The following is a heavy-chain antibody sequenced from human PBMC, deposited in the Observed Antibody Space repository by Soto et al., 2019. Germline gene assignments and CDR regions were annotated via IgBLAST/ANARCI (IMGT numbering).Heavy chain of an antibody. Sequence: EVQLAESGGGLVKPGGSLRLSCAVSGFTFKNAWMNWVRQAPGKGLEWVGGIKSYSDGGTTEYIAPVKGRFAISRDDSKYMLFLQMDSLKTEDTAVYFCNTVFGTYGSGTLHDYWGQGTLVTVSS. CDR1: GFTFKNAW. CDR2: IKSYSDGGTT. CDR3: NTVFGTYGSGTLHDY. D-gene: IGHD3-10*01. V-gene: IGHV3-15*07. J-gene: IGHJ4*02.